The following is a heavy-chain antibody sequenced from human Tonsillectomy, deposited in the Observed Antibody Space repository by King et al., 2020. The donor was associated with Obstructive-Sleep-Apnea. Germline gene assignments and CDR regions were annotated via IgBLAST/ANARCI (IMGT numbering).Heavy chain of an antibody. V-gene: IGHV3-7*04. D-gene: IGHD6-19*01. J-gene: IGHJ4*02. CDR3: AGGGGWLHEY. CDR2: IKQDGSEK. CDR1: GFSFNEYW. Sequence: VQLVESGGDLVQPGGSLRLSCEVSGFSFNEYWMSWVRQAPGKGLEWVANIKQDGSEKLYVDSLKGRFTISRDNAKNSLYLQMNSVRVEDTAVYFCAGGGGWLHEYWGQGSLVTVSS.